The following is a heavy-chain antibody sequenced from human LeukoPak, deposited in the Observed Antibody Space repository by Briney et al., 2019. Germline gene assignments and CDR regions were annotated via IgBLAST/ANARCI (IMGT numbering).Heavy chain of an antibody. V-gene: IGHV3-48*01. Sequence: PGGSLRLSCAASGFTFSSYSMNWVRQAPGKGLEWVSYISSSSSTIYYADSVKGRFNISRDNAKNSLYLQMNSLRAEDTAVYYCARWGGTVAPYYFDYWGQGTLVTVSS. D-gene: IGHD1-1*01. CDR2: ISSSSSTI. J-gene: IGHJ4*02. CDR3: ARWGGTVAPYYFDY. CDR1: GFTFSSYS.